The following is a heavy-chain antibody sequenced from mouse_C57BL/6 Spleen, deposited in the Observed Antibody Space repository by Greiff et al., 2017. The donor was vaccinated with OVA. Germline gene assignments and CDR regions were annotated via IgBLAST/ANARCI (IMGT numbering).Heavy chain of an antibody. V-gene: IGHV1-61*01. CDR2: IYPSDSET. CDR3: ARRAYYYGSSYFDY. J-gene: IGHJ2*01. Sequence: QVQLQQPGAELVRPGSSVKLSCKASGYTFTSYWMDWVKQRPGQGLEWIGNIYPSDSETHYNQKFKDKATLTVDNSSSTAYMQLSSLTSEDSAVYYCARRAYYYGSSYFDYWGQGTTLTVSS. D-gene: IGHD1-1*01. CDR1: GYTFTSYW.